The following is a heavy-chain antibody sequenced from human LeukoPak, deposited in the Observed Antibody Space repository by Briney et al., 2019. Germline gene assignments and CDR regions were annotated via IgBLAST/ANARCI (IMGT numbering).Heavy chain of an antibody. J-gene: IGHJ3*02. Sequence: SETLSLTCGVSGGSHSGYYWSWIRQPPGKGLEWIGEITRYGNTNYNPSLKSRVTISVDTSKNQFSLKLSSVTAADTAVYYCTRVVGAAQRAFDIWGQGTMVTVSS. D-gene: IGHD4/OR15-4a*01. V-gene: IGHV4-34*01. CDR1: GGSHSGYY. CDR3: TRVVGAAQRAFDI. CDR2: ITRYGNT.